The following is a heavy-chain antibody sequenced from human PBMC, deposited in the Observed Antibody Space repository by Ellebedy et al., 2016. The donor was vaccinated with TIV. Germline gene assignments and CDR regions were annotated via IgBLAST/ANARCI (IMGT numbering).Heavy chain of an antibody. CDR1: GGTFSSYA. Sequence: ASVKVSCXASGGTFSSYAISWVRQAPGQGLEWMGWINAGNGNTKYSQKFQGRVTITRDTSASTAYMELSSLRSEDTAVYYCARDRRFGSEVYWGQGTLVTVSS. D-gene: IGHD2-15*01. J-gene: IGHJ4*02. CDR2: INAGNGNT. CDR3: ARDRRFGSEVY. V-gene: IGHV1-3*01.